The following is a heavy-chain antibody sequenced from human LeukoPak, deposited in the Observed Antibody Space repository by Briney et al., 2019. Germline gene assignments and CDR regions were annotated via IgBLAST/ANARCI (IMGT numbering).Heavy chain of an antibody. D-gene: IGHD3-9*01. V-gene: IGHV4-39*01. CDR1: GGSISSYY. CDR2: IYYSGST. J-gene: IGHJ6*03. Sequence: SETLSLTCTVSGGSISSYYWGWIRQPPGKGLEWIGSIYYSGSTYYNPSLKSRVTISVDTSKNQFSLKLSSVTAADTAVYYCARHSAGDDILTGSREVYYYYYMDVWGKGTTVTISS. CDR3: ARHSAGDDILTGSREVYYYYYMDV.